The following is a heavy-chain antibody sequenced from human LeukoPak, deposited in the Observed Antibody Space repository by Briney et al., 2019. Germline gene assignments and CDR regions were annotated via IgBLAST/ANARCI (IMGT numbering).Heavy chain of an antibody. CDR1: GGSFSGYY. J-gene: IGHJ5*02. Sequence: SETLSLTCVVSGGSFSGYYWSWIRQPPGKGLEWIGEINHGGRTNYSPSLKSRVTISVDTSKNQFSLNLSSVTAADTAVYYCARDLELGYCSGASCYIWFDPWGQGTLVTVSS. V-gene: IGHV4-34*01. CDR3: ARDLELGYCSGASCYIWFDP. CDR2: INHGGRT. D-gene: IGHD2-2*02.